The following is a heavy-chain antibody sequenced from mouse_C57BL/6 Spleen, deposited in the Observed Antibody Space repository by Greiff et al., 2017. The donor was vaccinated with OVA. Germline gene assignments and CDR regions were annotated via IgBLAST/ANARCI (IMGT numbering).Heavy chain of an antibody. Sequence: EVQLVESGGGLVKPGGSLKLSCAASGFTFSDYGMHWVRQAPEQGLEWVAYISRGSSTIYYADTVKGRYTISRDNAKNTLFLQMTSLRSEDTAMYYCGRRGTTVVVDYWGKGTTLTVSS. CDR1: GFTFSDYG. D-gene: IGHD1-1*01. J-gene: IGHJ2*01. V-gene: IGHV5-17*01. CDR2: ISRGSSTI. CDR3: GRRGTTVVVDY.